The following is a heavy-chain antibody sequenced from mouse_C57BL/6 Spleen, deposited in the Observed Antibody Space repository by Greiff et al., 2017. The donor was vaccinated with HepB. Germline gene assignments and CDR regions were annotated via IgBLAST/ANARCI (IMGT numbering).Heavy chain of an antibody. D-gene: IGHD1-1*01. CDR3: ARYYYGSSSWFAY. CDR1: GYTFTDYN. J-gene: IGHJ3*01. V-gene: IGHV1-22*01. Sequence: VQLQQSGPELVKPGASVKMSCKASGYTFTDYNMHWVKQSHGKSLEWIGYINPNNGGTSYNQKFKGKATLTVNKSSSTAYMELRSLTSEDSAVYYCARYYYGSSSWFAYWGQGTLVTVSA. CDR2: INPNNGGT.